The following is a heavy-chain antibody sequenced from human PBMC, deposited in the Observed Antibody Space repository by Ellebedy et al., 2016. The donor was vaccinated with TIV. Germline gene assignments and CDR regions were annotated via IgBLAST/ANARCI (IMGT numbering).Heavy chain of an antibody. V-gene: IGHV3-30*18. CDR1: GFTFSSYG. CDR3: AKHGRGMDV. CDR2: ISYDGSKK. J-gene: IGHJ6*02. Sequence: GESLKISCAASGFTFSSYGMHWVRQAPGKGLEWVAVISYDGSKKYYADSVKGRFTISRDNSKNTRYLQMNSLRVEDTAVYYCAKHGRGMDVWGQGTTVTVSS.